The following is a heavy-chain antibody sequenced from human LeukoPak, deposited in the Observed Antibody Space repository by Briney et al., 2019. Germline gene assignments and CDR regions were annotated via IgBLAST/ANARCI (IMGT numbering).Heavy chain of an antibody. Sequence: ASVKVSCKASGYTFTSYCMHWVRQAPGQGLESMGIINPSGNSTSYAQKFQGRVTMTTDTSTSTVYMELRSLRSEDTAVYYCARAVLVRSPFDNWGQGTLVTVSS. J-gene: IGHJ4*02. CDR3: ARAVLVRSPFDN. D-gene: IGHD3-3*01. V-gene: IGHV1-46*01. CDR1: GYTFTSYC. CDR2: INPSGNST.